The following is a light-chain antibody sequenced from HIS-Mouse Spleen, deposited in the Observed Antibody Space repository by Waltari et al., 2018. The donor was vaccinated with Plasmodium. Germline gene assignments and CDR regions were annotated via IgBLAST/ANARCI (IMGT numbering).Light chain of an antibody. J-gene: IGLJ3*02. Sequence: SYELTQPSSVSVSPGQTARITCSGDVLAKKYARWFQQKPGQAPVLGIYKDSEGPSGIPWRCSGSSSGTTVTLTISGAQVEDEADYYCYSAADNNRVFGGGTKLTVL. V-gene: IGLV3-27*01. CDR2: KDS. CDR1: VLAKKY. CDR3: YSAADNNRV.